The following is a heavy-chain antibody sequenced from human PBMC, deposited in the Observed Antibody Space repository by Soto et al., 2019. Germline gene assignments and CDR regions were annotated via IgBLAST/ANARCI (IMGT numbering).Heavy chain of an antibody. CDR3: AKDRGSGSTSWYNGWFDP. D-gene: IGHD2-2*02. J-gene: IGHJ5*02. CDR2: ISGSGGST. Sequence: ELQLLESGGGLGQPGGSLRLSCVASGFTFSSYAMSWVRQAPGKGLEWVSTISGSGGSTYYADSVKGRFTISRDNSKNTLYLQMNSLRAEDTAVYYCAKDRGSGSTSWYNGWFDPWGQGTLVTVSS. V-gene: IGHV3-23*01. CDR1: GFTFSSYA.